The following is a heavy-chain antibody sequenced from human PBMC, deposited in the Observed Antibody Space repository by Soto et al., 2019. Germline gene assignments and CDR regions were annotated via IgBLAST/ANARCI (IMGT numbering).Heavy chain of an antibody. V-gene: IGHV1-2*02. CDR2: INPNSGGT. Sequence: ASVKVSCKASGYTFTGYYMHWVRQAPGRGLEWMGWINPNSGGTNYAQKFQGRVTMTRDTSISTAYMELSRLRSDDTAVYYCASGQGQLDAYYYGMDVWGQGTTVTVSS. J-gene: IGHJ6*02. D-gene: IGHD6-6*01. CDR3: ASGQGQLDAYYYGMDV. CDR1: GYTFTGYY.